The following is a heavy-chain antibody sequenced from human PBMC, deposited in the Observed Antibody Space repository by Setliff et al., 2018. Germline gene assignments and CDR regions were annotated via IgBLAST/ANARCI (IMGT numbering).Heavy chain of an antibody. Sequence: SETLSLTCAVYGGSFSGYYWSWNRQPPGKGLEWIGEINHSGSTNYNPSLKSRVTISVDTSKNQFSLKLSSVTAADTAVYYCASVDIVLMVYALWGRGTLVTVS. D-gene: IGHD2-8*01. CDR2: INHSGST. CDR1: GGSFSGYY. J-gene: IGHJ4*02. V-gene: IGHV4-34*01. CDR3: ASVDIVLMVYAL.